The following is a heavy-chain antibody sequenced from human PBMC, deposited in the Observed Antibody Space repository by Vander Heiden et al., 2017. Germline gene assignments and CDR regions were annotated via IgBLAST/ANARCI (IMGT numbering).Heavy chain of an antibody. D-gene: IGHD3-10*01. CDR1: GGSLSSSSYY. V-gene: IGHV4-39*01. Sequence: QLQLQESGPGLVKPSETLSLTCTVSGGSLSSSSYYWGWIRQPPGKGLEWIGSIYYSGSTYYNPSLKSRVTISVDTSKNQFSLKLSSVTAADTAVYYCARSGSGIHDYWGQGTLVTVSS. J-gene: IGHJ4*02. CDR3: ARSGSGIHDY. CDR2: IYYSGST.